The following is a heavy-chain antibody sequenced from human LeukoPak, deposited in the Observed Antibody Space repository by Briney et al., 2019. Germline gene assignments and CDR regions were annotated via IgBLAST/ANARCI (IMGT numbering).Heavy chain of an antibody. V-gene: IGHV3-48*03. J-gene: IGHJ3*02. CDR2: ISSSGSTI. Sequence: GGSLRLSCAASGFTFSSYEMNWVRQAPGKGLEWVSYISSSGSTIYYADSVKGRFTISRDNAKNSLYLQMTSLRAEDTAVYYCASSMIVVVIYAFDIWGQGTMVTVSS. CDR1: GFTFSSYE. CDR3: ASSMIVVVIYAFDI. D-gene: IGHD3-22*01.